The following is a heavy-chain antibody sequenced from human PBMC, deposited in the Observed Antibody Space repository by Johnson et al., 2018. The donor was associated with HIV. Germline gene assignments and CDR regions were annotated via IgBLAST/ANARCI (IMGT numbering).Heavy chain of an antibody. CDR1: GFTFSSYG. CDR3: AKDPRGAFDI. V-gene: IGHV3-30*02. D-gene: IGHD3-16*01. J-gene: IGHJ3*02. Sequence: QVQLVESGGGVVQPGRSLRLSCAASGFTFSSYGMHWVRQAPGKGLEWVAFIRYDGSNKYYADSVKGRFTISRDNSKNTLYLQMNSLRAEDTAVYYCAKDPRGAFDIWGQGTMVTVSS. CDR2: IRYDGSNK.